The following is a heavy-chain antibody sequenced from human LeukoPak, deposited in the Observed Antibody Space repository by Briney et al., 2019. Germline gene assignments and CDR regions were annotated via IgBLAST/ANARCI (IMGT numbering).Heavy chain of an antibody. CDR1: GFTFSNYD. CDR2: ISYDGSNK. D-gene: IGHD5-12*01. J-gene: IGHJ6*03. CDR3: ARSLATSYYYMDV. V-gene: IGHV3-30*04. Sequence: GGSLRLSCAASGFTFSNYDMHWVRQAPGKGLEWVAVISYDGSNKFYADSVKGRFTISRDNSKNTLHLQMNSLRAEDTAVHYCARSLATSYYYMDVWGTGTTVTVSS.